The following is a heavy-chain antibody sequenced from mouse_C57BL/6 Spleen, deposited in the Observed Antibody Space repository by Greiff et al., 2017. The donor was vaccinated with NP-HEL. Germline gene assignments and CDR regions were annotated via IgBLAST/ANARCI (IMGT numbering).Heavy chain of an antibody. CDR1: GYTFTSYD. D-gene: IGHD3-1*01. Sequence: VHLVESGPELVKPGASVKLSCKASGYTFTSYDINWVKQRPGQGLEWIGWIYPRDGSTKYNEKFKGKATLTVDTSSSTAYMELHSLTSEDSAVYFCARGATGWYFDVGGTGTTVTVSS. CDR3: ARGATGWYFDV. V-gene: IGHV1-85*01. J-gene: IGHJ1*03. CDR2: IYPRDGST.